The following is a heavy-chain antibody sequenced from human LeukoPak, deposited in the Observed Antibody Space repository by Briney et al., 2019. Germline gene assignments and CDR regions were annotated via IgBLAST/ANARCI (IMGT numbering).Heavy chain of an antibody. CDR1: GFTFSGNS. Sequence: GGSLRLSCVGSGFTFSGNSMNWVRQAPGRGLEWCSHISASSTIIHYADSVKGRVTISRDNAKNSVFLQMNRLRVEDTAVYYCTTSRHSSSWYYNDYWGQGILVTVS. CDR2: ISASSTII. V-gene: IGHV3-48*01. D-gene: IGHD6-13*01. CDR3: TTSRHSSSWYYNDY. J-gene: IGHJ4*02.